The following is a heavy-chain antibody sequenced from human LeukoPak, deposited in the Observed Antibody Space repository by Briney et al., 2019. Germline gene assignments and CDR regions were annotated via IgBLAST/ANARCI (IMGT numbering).Heavy chain of an antibody. CDR3: AREDYDSSRNYFDY. CDR2: ISYDGSNK. V-gene: IGHV3-30*04. D-gene: IGHD3-22*01. J-gene: IGHJ4*02. CDR1: GFTFSSYA. Sequence: GGSLRLSCAASGFTFSSYAMHWVRQAPGKGLEWVAVISYDGSNKYYADSVKGRFTISRDSSKNTLYLQMNSLRAEDTAVYYCAREDYDSSRNYFDYWGQGTLVTVSS.